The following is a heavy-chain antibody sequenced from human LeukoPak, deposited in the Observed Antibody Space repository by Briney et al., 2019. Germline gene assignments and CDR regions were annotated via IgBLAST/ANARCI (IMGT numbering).Heavy chain of an antibody. CDR3: AKETGNFYFYS. D-gene: IGHD1-7*01. Sequence: ASVKVPCKVSGYTLTELSMHWVRQAPGKGLEWMGGFDPEDDEIIYAQRFQGRVTMTEDASTDTAYMELRSLRSEDTAVYYCAKETGNFYFYSWGQGTLVTVSS. V-gene: IGHV1-24*01. CDR1: GYTLTELS. J-gene: IGHJ4*02. CDR2: FDPEDDEI.